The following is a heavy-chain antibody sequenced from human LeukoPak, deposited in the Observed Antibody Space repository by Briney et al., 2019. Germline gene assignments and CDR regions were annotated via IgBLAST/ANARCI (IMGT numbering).Heavy chain of an antibody. CDR2: IYPGDSDT. V-gene: IGHV5-51*01. CDR1: GYSFTSYW. CDR3: ARTRRIAAAGSTEPDYYGMDV. D-gene: IGHD6-13*01. Sequence: GESLKISCKGSGYSFTSYWIGWVRQMPGKGLEWMGIIYPGDSDTRYSPSFQGQVTISADKSISTAYLQWSSLEASDTAMYYCARTRRIAAAGSTEPDYYGMDVWGQGTTVTVSS. J-gene: IGHJ6*02.